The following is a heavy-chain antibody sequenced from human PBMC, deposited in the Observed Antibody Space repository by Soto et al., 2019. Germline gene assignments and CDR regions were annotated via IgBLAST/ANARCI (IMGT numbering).Heavy chain of an antibody. CDR3: ARDGGPSSYYYYYGMDV. V-gene: IGHV3-7*05. D-gene: IGHD2-15*01. CDR2: IKYDGSEK. J-gene: IGHJ6*02. CDR1: GFTFNNFW. Sequence: EVQLVESGGGLVQPGXSXRLSCAASGFTFNNFWMTWVRQAPGKGLEWVANIKYDGSEKYYVDSVKGRFTVSRDNAKNSLCLQMNSLRAEDTAVYYCARDGGPSSYYYYYGMDVWGRGTTVTVSS.